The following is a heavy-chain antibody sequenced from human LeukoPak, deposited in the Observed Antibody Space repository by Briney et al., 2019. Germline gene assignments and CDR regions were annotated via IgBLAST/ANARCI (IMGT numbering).Heavy chain of an antibody. CDR3: ARNLKYSTNWFYFDY. CDR2: VYYSGST. V-gene: IGHV4-39*01. D-gene: IGHD6-13*01. J-gene: IGHJ4*02. CDR1: GGSISSSNYY. Sequence: SETLSLTCTVSGGSISSSNYYWGWIRQPPGRGLEWIGSVYYSGSTYSNPSLKSRVTVSVDTSKNQFSLRLYSVTAADTAVYYCARNLKYSTNWFYFDYWGQGTLVTVSS.